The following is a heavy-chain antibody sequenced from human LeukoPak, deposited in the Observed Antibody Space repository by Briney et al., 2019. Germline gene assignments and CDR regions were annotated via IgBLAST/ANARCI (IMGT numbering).Heavy chain of an antibody. D-gene: IGHD6-19*01. CDR1: GYTFTSYD. J-gene: IGHJ6*03. CDR3: ARRAVGNSYNYYMDV. V-gene: IGHV1-8*03. Sequence: GASVKVSCKASGYTFTSYDITWVRQVSGQGLEWMGWMNPNSGNTDYAQKFQGRVTITRNTSISTAYMELSSLRSDDTAVYYCARRAVGNSYNYYMDVWGKGTTVTVSS. CDR2: MNPNSGNT.